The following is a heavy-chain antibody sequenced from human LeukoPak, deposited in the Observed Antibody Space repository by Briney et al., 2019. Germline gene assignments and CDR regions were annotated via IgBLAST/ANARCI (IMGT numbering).Heavy chain of an antibody. J-gene: IGHJ6*02. D-gene: IGHD1-26*01. V-gene: IGHV3-30*04. Sequence: GGSLRLSCAASGFTFSIYAMLRVRQAPGKGLEGVALMSYDGSNNYYADSVKGRFTISRDISKNPLYLQMNSLRAEDAAIYYCARDLLRYPYGMDVWGQGTTVTVSS. CDR1: GFTFSIYA. CDR3: ARDLLRYPYGMDV. CDR2: MSYDGSNN.